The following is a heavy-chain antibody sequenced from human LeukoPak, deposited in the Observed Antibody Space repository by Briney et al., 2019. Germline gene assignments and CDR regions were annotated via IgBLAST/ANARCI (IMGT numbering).Heavy chain of an antibody. CDR1: GGSISSGNYY. CDR2: ICYSGGT. Sequence: SETLSLTCTVSGGSISSGNYYWSWIRQHPGKGLEWIGYICYSGGTYYSPSLESRVTISVDTSKNQFSLKLSSVIAEDTAVYYCARDGDSSSWYGINWFDPWGQGTLVTVSS. D-gene: IGHD6-13*01. V-gene: IGHV4-31*03. J-gene: IGHJ5*02. CDR3: ARDGDSSSWYGINWFDP.